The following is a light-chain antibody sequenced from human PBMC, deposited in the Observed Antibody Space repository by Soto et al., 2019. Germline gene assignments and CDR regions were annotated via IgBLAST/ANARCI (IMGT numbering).Light chain of an antibody. CDR2: GAS. CDR1: QSVSSGR. Sequence: EIVLTQSPGTLSLSPGQRATLSCRASQSVSSGRLAWYQQTPGQAPRLLLYGASSRATGIPDRFSGSGSGTDFTLSISRLEPEDFAMYYCQQYGSAPFTFGGGTKVEIK. CDR3: QQYGSAPFT. V-gene: IGKV3-20*01. J-gene: IGKJ4*01.